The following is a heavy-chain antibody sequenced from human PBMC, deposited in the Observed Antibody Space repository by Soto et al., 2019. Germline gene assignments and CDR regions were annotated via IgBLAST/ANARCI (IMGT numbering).Heavy chain of an antibody. Sequence: ASVKVSCKASGFTFTSSAVQWVRQARGQRLEWIGWIVVGSGNTNYAQKFQERVTITRDMSTSTAYMELSSLRSEDTAVYYCAADPLSGRHYSSSSGGMDVWGQGTTVTVYS. J-gene: IGHJ6*02. D-gene: IGHD6-6*01. CDR1: GFTFTSSA. CDR3: AADPLSGRHYSSSSGGMDV. V-gene: IGHV1-58*01. CDR2: IVVGSGNT.